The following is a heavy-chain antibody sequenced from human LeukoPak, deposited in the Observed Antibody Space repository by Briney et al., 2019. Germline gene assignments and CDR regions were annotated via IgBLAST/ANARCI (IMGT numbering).Heavy chain of an antibody. J-gene: IGHJ4*02. CDR2: INPSGGST. CDR1: GYTFTTYY. D-gene: IGHD2-15*01. Sequence: ASVKVSCKASGYTFTTYYMHWVRQAPGQGLEWMGIINPSGGSTSYAQKFQGRVTMTRDTSTSTVYMELSSLRSEDTAVYYCARSHCSGGSCCPHYFDYWGQGTLVTVSS. V-gene: IGHV1-46*03. CDR3: ARSHCSGGSCCPHYFDY.